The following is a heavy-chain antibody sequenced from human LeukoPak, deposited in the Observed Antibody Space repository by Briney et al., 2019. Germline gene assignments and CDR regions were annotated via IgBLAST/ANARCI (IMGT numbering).Heavy chain of an antibody. J-gene: IGHJ4*02. CDR3: VRDRSPGAATAGDSFDY. D-gene: IGHD1-26*01. V-gene: IGHV3-20*04. CDR2: ISWNSDKT. Sequence: WGSLRLSCTASGFTFYDYAWRWIRQVPGKGLEWVSGISWNSDKTVYADSVEGRFTISRDNDKNSLYLQMDSLRAGDTALYFCVRDRSPGAATAGDSFDYWGQGILVPVSS. CDR1: GFTFYDYA.